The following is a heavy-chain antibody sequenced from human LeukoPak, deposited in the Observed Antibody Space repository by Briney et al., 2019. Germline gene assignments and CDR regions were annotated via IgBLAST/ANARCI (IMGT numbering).Heavy chain of an antibody. D-gene: IGHD6-19*01. CDR3: ARDGRYSSGWILFSQSDSRGTYAFDI. V-gene: IGHV4-34*01. CDR2: INHSGST. CDR1: GGSFSGYY. Sequence: NSSETLSLTCAVYGGSFSGYYWSWIRQPPGKGLEWIGEINHSGSTNYNPSLKVRVTVSVDTYKNRFSLKLSSVTVADTAVYYCARDGRYSSGWILFSQSDSRGTYAFDIWGQGTMVTVSS. J-gene: IGHJ3*02.